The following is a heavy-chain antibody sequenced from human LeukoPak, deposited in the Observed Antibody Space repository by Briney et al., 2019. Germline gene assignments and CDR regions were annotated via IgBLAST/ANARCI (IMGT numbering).Heavy chain of an antibody. Sequence: PSETLSLTCSVSGYSISSGDYWGWIRQPPGKGPEWIGSIYHSGSTYSNPSLESRFSISVDTSKNQFSLKMNSVTAADTAVYYCARDGGGRIAVAGLWYDWGQGTLVTVSS. CDR1: GYSISSGDY. D-gene: IGHD6-19*01. CDR3: ARDGGGRIAVAGLWYD. V-gene: IGHV4-38-2*02. J-gene: IGHJ4*02. CDR2: IYHSGST.